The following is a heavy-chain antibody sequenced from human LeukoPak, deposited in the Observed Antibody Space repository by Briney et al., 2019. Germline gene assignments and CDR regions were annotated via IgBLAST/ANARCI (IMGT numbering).Heavy chain of an antibody. V-gene: IGHV1-46*01. D-gene: IGHD3-22*01. J-gene: IGHJ3*02. CDR2: INPSGGST. CDR3: ARVADYYDSSGYLFGAFDI. CDR1: GCTFTSYY. Sequence: GASVKVSCKASGCTFTSYYMHWVRQAPGQGLEWMGIINPSGGSTSYAQKFQGRVTMTRDTSTSTVYMELSSLRSEDTAVYYRARVADYYDSSGYLFGAFDIWGQGTMVTVSS.